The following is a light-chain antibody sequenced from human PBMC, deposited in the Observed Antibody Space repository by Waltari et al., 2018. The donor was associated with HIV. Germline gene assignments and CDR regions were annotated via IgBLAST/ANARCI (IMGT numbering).Light chain of an antibody. CDR2: EVI. CDR3: CSYAGTYTYVL. J-gene: IGLJ3*02. CDR1: SSDVGGYDS. Sequence: QSALTQPRSVSGSPGQSVTISCTGTSSDVGGYDSVSWYLQHPGKVPKLIIYEVIKRASGVPDRFSGSKCGNTASLAISGLQTEDEADYFCCSYAGTYTYVLFGGGTKLTVL. V-gene: IGLV2-11*01.